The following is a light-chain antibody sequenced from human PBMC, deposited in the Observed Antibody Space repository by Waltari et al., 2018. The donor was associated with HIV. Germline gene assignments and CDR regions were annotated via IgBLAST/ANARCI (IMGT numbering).Light chain of an antibody. CDR3: SSYTSSSTLVV. CDR1: SSDVGGSIY. Sequence: QSALTQPASVSGSPGQSITISCTGTSSDVGGSIYVSWYQQHPGKAPKLMIYEVSNRPSGVSNRFSGSKSGNTASLTISGLQAEDEADYYCSSYTSSSTLVVFGGGTKLTVL. CDR2: EVS. J-gene: IGLJ2*01. V-gene: IGLV2-14*01.